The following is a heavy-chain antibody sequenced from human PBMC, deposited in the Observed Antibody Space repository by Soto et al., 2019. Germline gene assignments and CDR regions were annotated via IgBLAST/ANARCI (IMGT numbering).Heavy chain of an antibody. V-gene: IGHV3-66*01. CDR3: ANSPNQKYYFDY. CDR2: IYSGVRT. CDR1: GFTVSTNY. Sequence: GSLRLSCAASGFTVSTNYMSWVRQAPGKGLEWVSVIYSGVRTYYADSVKGRFTISRDNSKNTLYLQMDSLRAEDTAVYYCANSPNQKYYFDYWGQGTLVTVSS. J-gene: IGHJ4*02.